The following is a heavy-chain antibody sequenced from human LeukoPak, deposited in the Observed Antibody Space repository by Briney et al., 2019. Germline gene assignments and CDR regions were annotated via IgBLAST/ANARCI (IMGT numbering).Heavy chain of an antibody. Sequence: SETLSLTCTVSGGSISSGDYYWRWIRQPPGKGLEWIGYIYYSGSTYYNPSLKSRVTISVDTSKNQFSLKLSSVTAADTAVYYCARAAYRFGESGFDPWGQGTLVTVSS. CDR2: IYYSGST. J-gene: IGHJ5*02. CDR1: GGSISSGDYY. D-gene: IGHD3-10*01. V-gene: IGHV4-30-4*01. CDR3: ARAAYRFGESGFDP.